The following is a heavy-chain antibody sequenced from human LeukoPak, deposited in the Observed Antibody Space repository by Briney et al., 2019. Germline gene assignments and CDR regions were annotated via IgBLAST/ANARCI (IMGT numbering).Heavy chain of an antibody. CDR3: ARDLEIDGYSYGVFDY. CDR2: INPSGGST. D-gene: IGHD5-18*01. V-gene: IGHV1-46*01. Sequence: ASVKVSCKASGYTFTRYYMHWVRQAPGQGLEWMGVINPSGGSTRYPQSFQGRVTLTRDTSTSIFYMGLSSLRSEDTAVYYCARDLEIDGYSYGVFDYWGQGTLLSVSS. CDR1: GYTFTRYY. J-gene: IGHJ4*02.